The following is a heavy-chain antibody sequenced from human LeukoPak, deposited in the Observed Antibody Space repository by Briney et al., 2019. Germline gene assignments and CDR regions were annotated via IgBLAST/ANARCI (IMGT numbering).Heavy chain of an antibody. CDR1: GLTFSNYA. Sequence: GGSLRLSCSAYGLTFSNYAMNWVRQAPGKGLEWVSGISANGDTTYYVYSARGRFTISRDTSKNSVFLQMNSLRDADTAVYYCVKDFWPARDGGGYYSPFEYWGEGTLVTVSS. CDR2: ISANGDTT. J-gene: IGHJ4*02. D-gene: IGHD3-22*01. CDR3: VKDFWPARDGGGYYSPFEY. V-gene: IGHV3-23*01.